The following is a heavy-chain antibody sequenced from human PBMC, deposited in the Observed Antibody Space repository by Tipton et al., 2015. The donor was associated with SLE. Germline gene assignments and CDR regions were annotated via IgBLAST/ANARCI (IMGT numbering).Heavy chain of an antibody. CDR3: ARGMVTWRGAILGVDV. CDR2: IYSGGST. Sequence: GSLRLSCAASGFTVSSNYMSWVRQAPGKGLEWVSVIYSGGSTYYADSVTGRFTISRDNSKNTLYLQMNSLRAEDTAVYYCARGMVTWRGAILGVDVWGQGTTVNVS. J-gene: IGHJ6*02. V-gene: IGHV3-53*05. D-gene: IGHD2-21*02. CDR1: GFTVSSNY.